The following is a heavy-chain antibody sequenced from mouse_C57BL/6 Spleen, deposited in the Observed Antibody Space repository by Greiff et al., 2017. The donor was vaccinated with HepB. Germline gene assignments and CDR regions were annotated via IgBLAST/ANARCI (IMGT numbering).Heavy chain of an antibody. J-gene: IGHJ3*01. CDR2: INPNNGGT. V-gene: IGHV1-26*01. CDR3: ARKRSSYGWFAY. D-gene: IGHD1-1*01. Sequence: EVQLQQSGPELVKPGASVKISCKASGYTFTDYYMNWVKQSHGKSLEWIGDINPNNGGTSYNQKFKGKATLTVDKSSSTAYMELRSLTSEDSAVYYCARKRSSYGWFAYWGQGTLVTVSA. CDR1: GYTFTDYY.